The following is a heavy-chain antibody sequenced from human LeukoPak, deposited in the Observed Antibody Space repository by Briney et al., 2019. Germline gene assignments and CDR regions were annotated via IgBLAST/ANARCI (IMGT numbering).Heavy chain of an antibody. CDR1: GFTFSSYG. Sequence: GGSLRLSCAASGFTFSSYGMHWVRQAPGKGLEWVAVIWYDGSNKYYADSVKGRFTISRDNSKNTLYLQMNSLRAEDTAVYYCARASMRMTTAGLVDYWGQGTLVTVSS. J-gene: IGHJ4*02. CDR3: ARASMRMTTAGLVDY. D-gene: IGHD6-13*01. CDR2: IWYDGSNK. V-gene: IGHV3-33*01.